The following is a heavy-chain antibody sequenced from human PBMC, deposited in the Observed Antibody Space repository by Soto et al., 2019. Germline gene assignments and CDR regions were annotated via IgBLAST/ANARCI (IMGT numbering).Heavy chain of an antibody. CDR2: IDYSGST. CDR1: GDSISSSY. Sequence: SETLSLTCSVSGDSISSSYWSWIRQPPGKGLEWIAYIDYSGSTHPNPSLKSRVTMSLDTSKNQFSLKLSSVAASDTAVYFCERHSGSYDFDSWGQGTLVTVSS. J-gene: IGHJ4*02. V-gene: IGHV4-59*01. CDR3: ERHSGSYDFDS. D-gene: IGHD1-26*01.